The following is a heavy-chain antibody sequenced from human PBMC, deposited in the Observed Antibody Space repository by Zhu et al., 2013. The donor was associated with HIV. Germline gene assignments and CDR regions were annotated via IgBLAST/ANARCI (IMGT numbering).Heavy chain of an antibody. CDR1: GYIFTTYG. Sequence: QLVQSGVEVKKPGASVKVSCKASGYIFTTYGISWVRQAPGQGLEWMGIINPSGGSTSYAQKFQGRVTMTRDTSTSTVYMELSRLRSDDTAVYYCARDPVPAAPTDWFDPWGQGTLVTVSS. CDR3: ARDPVPAAPTDWFDP. D-gene: IGHD2-2*01. J-gene: IGHJ5*02. V-gene: IGHV1-46*01. CDR2: INPSGGST.